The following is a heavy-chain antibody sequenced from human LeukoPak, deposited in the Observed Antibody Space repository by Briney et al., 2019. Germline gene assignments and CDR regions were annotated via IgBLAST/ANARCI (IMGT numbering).Heavy chain of an antibody. CDR1: GGSISSSSYY. J-gene: IGHJ6*02. V-gene: IGHV4-39*07. CDR3: AAGVDVLYYGMDV. D-gene: IGHD5/OR15-5a*01. CDR2: IYYTGST. Sequence: SETLSLTCTVSGGSISSSSYYWGWIRQPPGKALEWVGSIYYTGSTNYNPSLKSRVTISVDTSKNQFSLKLSSVTAADTAVYYCAAGVDVLYYGMDVWGQGTTVTVSS.